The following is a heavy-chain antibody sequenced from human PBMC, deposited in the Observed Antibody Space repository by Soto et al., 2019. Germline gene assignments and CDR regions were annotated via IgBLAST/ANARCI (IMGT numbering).Heavy chain of an antibody. D-gene: IGHD6-19*01. Sequence: GGSLRLSCTASGFTFGDYAMSWFRQAPGKGLEWVGFIRSKAYGGTTEYAASVKGRFTISRDDSKSIAYLQMNSLKTEDTAVYYCTRAERAVARYYFDYWGQGTLVTVSS. CDR1: GFTFGDYA. CDR2: IRSKAYGGTT. J-gene: IGHJ4*02. CDR3: TRAERAVARYYFDY. V-gene: IGHV3-49*03.